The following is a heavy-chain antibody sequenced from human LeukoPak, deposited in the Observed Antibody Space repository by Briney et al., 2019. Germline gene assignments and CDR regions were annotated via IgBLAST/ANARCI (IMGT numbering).Heavy chain of an antibody. J-gene: IGHJ6*03. Sequence: ASVKVSCKASGGTFSSYAISWVRQAPGQGLEWMGGIIPIFGTANYAQKFQGRVTITTDESTSTAYMELSSLRSEDTAVYYCARSQYCSSTSCLGYMDVWGKGTTVTVS. CDR2: IIPIFGTA. CDR1: GGTFSSYA. CDR3: ARSQYCSSTSCLGYMDV. D-gene: IGHD2-2*01. V-gene: IGHV1-69*05.